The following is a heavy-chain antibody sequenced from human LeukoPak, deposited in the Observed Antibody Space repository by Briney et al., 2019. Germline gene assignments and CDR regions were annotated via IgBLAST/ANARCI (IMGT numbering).Heavy chain of an antibody. D-gene: IGHD3-10*01. Sequence: PGGSLRLSCAASGFTFSDYYMTWIRQAPGKGLEWVSYISNTGSSIYYADSVKGRFTISRDTAKNSLYLQMNSLSAEATTVYYCARGAAGSGFDAWGQGTLVSVSS. CDR3: ARGAAGSGFDA. CDR1: GFTFSDYY. V-gene: IGHV3-11*04. J-gene: IGHJ5*02. CDR2: ISNTGSSI.